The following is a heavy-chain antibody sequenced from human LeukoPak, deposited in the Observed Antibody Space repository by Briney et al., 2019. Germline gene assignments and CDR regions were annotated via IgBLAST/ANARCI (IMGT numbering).Heavy chain of an antibody. J-gene: IGHJ5*02. Sequence: PSETLSLTCIVSGGSISSYYWSWIRQPPGKGLEWIGYIYYSGSTNYNPSLKSRVTISVDTSKNQFSLKLSSVTAADTAVYYCARFEPVANWFDPWGQGTLVTVSS. CDR2: IYYSGST. CDR3: ARFEPVANWFDP. CDR1: GGSISSYY. D-gene: IGHD5-12*01. V-gene: IGHV4-59*01.